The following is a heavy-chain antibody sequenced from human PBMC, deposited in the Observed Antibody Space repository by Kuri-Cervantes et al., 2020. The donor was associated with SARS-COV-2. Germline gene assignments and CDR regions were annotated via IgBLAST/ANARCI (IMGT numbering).Heavy chain of an antibody. V-gene: IGHV3-11*04. CDR1: GFTFGDYY. CDR2: ISGSSTTI. Sequence: GESLKISCAASGFTFGDYYMTWIRQAPGKGLEWVSYISGSSTTIYNADSVKDRFTISRDNAKNSLYLQMNSLRAEDTAVYYCARCIVEASSYFGVWGQGVLVTVSS. J-gene: IGHJ4*02. D-gene: IGHD1-26*01. CDR3: ARCIVEASSYFGV.